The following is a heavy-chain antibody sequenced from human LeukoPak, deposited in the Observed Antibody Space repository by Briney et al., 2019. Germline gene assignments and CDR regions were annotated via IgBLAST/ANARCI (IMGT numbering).Heavy chain of an antibody. D-gene: IGHD1-7*01. CDR2: LNSDGSGT. Sequence: GGSLRLSCAASGFTFSSYWMHWVRQAPGKGLVWVSCLNSDGSGTRYADSVRGRFTISRDNAKNTLYLQMNSLRAEDTAVYYCATGNYHAFDIWGQGTMVTVSS. J-gene: IGHJ3*02. CDR3: ATGNYHAFDI. CDR1: GFTFSSYW. V-gene: IGHV3-74*01.